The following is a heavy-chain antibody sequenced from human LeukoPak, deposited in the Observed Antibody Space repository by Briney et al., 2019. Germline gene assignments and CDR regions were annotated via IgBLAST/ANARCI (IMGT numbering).Heavy chain of an antibody. CDR1: GFTFSSYG. CDR2: IWYDGSNK. J-gene: IGHJ4*02. D-gene: IGHD1-26*01. Sequence: GGSLRLSCAASGFTFSSYGMHWVRQAPGKGLEWVAVIWYDGSNKYYADSVKGRFTISRDNSKNTLYLQMNSLRAEDTAVYYCVRDAGKWELVSQFDYWGQGTLVTVSS. CDR3: VRDAGKWELVSQFDY. V-gene: IGHV3-33*01.